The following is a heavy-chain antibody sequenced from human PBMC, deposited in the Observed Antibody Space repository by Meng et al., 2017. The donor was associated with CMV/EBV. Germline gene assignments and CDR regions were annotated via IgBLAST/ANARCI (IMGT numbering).Heavy chain of an antibody. D-gene: IGHD6-25*01. CDR2: ISYDGSNK. CDR1: GFTFSSYA. Sequence: GGSLRLSCAASGFTFSSYAMHWVRQAPGQGLEWVAVISYDGSNKYYEDSVKGRFTISRDNSKNTLYLQMNSLRAEDTAVYYCARGDSSVYCYYYYDMDVWGQGTTVTVSS. CDR3: ARGDSSVYCYYYYDMDV. V-gene: IGHV3-30*04. J-gene: IGHJ6*02.